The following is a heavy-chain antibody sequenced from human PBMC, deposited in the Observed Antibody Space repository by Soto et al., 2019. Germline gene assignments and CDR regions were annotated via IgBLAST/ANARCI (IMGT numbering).Heavy chain of an antibody. CDR2: IWYDGSNK. V-gene: IGHV3-33*01. CDR1: GFTFSSYG. CDR3: ARAHSYGHVRVSSSSGMDV. Sequence: QVQLVESGAGVVQPGRSLRLSCAASGFTFSSYGMHWVRHAPGKGLEWVAVIWYDGSNKYYADSVKGRFTISRDNSKNTLYLKTNSLIAEETAVYYCARAHSYGHVRVSSSSGMDVWGQGITVTVSS. J-gene: IGHJ6*02. D-gene: IGHD5-18*01.